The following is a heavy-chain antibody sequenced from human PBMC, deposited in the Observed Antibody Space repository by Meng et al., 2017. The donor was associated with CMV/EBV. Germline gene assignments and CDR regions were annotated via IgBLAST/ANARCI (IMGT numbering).Heavy chain of an antibody. D-gene: IGHD2-2*03. V-gene: IGHV3-66*02. J-gene: IGHJ5*02. CDR1: GFTVSSNY. CDR2: IYIGGST. Sequence: GGSLRLSCAASGFTVSSNYMSWVRQAPGKGLEWVSVIYIGGSTYYADSVKGRFTISRDNSKNTLYLQMNSLRAEDTAVYYCARDLCGYCSSAPIDPWGQGTLVTVSS. CDR3: ARDLCGYCSSAPIDP.